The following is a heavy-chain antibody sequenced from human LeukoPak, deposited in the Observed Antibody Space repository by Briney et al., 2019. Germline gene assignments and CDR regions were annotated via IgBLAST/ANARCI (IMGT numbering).Heavy chain of an antibody. CDR1: GFTFSSYG. CDR2: ISYDGSNE. V-gene: IGHV3-30*18. CDR3: AKRGPSDYFYGMDV. D-gene: IGHD2-2*01. Sequence: GGSLRLSCAASGFTFSSYGMHWVRQAPGKGLEWVAVISYDGSNEYYADSVKGRFTISRDNSKNTLYLQMNSLRAEDTAVYYCAKRGPSDYFYGMDVWGQGTTVTVSS. J-gene: IGHJ6*02.